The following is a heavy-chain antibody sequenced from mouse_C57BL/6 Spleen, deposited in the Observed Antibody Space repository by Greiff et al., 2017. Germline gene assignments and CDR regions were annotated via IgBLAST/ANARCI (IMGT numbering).Heavy chain of an antibody. V-gene: IGHV5-16*01. J-gene: IGHJ2*01. D-gene: IGHD1-1*01. CDR3: ARSYYGSHFDY. Sequence: EVNVVESEGGLVQPGSSMKLSCTASGFTFSDYYMAWVRQVPEKGLEWVANINYDGSSTYYLDSLKSRFIISRDNAKNILYLQMSSLKSEDTATYYCARSYYGSHFDYWGQGTTLTVSS. CDR2: INYDGSST. CDR1: GFTFSDYY.